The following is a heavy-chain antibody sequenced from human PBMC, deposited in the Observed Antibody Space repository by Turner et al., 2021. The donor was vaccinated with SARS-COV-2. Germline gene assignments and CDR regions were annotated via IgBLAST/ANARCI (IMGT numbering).Heavy chain of an antibody. CDR1: GFTFSSYG. V-gene: IGHV3-30*18. CDR2: ISYDGSNK. D-gene: IGHD6-13*01. Sequence: GQLVESGGGVVQPGRSLRLSCAASGFTFSSYGMHWVRQAPGKGLEWVAVISYDGSNKYYADSVKGRFTISRDNSKNTLYLQINSLRAEDTAVYYCAKDLGQLDWFDPWGQGTLVTVSS. J-gene: IGHJ5*02. CDR3: AKDLGQLDWFDP.